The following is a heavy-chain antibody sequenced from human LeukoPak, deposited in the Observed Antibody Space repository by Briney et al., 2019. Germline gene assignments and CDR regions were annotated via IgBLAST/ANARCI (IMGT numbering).Heavy chain of an antibody. V-gene: IGHV3-30*04. Sequence: GRSLRLSCAASGFTFSTYSMHWVRQAPGKGLEWVAVISYDGSNKYYADSVKGRFTISRDNSKSTLSLQMNSLRAEDTPVYYCARGNYLDYWGQGTLVTVSS. CDR2: ISYDGSNK. CDR3: ARGNYLDY. CDR1: GFTFSTYS. J-gene: IGHJ4*02.